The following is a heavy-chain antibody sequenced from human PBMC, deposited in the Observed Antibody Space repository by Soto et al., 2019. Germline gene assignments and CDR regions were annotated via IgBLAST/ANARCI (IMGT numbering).Heavy chain of an antibody. CDR3: ARAHDVTFDP. CDR1: GCSISSGGYS. V-gene: IGHV4-30-2*01. Sequence: TLSLTCAVSGCSISSGGYSWGWIRQPPGKGLEWIGYIYHSGSTYYNPSLKSRVTISVDRSKNQFSLKLSSVTAADTAVYYCARAHDVTFDPWGQGTLVTVSS. D-gene: IGHD2-21*02. CDR2: IYHSGST. J-gene: IGHJ5*02.